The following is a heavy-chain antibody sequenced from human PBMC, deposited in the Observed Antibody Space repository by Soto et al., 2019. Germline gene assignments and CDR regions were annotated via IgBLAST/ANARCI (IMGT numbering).Heavy chain of an antibody. CDR1: GFAFSSYS. Sequence: PGGSLRLSCAASGFAFSSYSMNWVCQAPGKGLEWVSSISSSTNYIYYADSVKGRFTISRDNAKNSLYLQMNSLRAEGTAVYYCARGRGAYDILTGYYPASFDYWGLGT. D-gene: IGHD3-9*01. CDR3: ARGRGAYDILTGYYPASFDY. J-gene: IGHJ4*02. CDR2: ISSSTNYI. V-gene: IGHV3-21*01.